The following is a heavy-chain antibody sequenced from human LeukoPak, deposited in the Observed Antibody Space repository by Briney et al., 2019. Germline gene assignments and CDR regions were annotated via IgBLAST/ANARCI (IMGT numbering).Heavy chain of an antibody. D-gene: IGHD3-10*01. J-gene: IGHJ4*02. Sequence: SETLSLTCAVYGGSFSGYYWSWIRQPPGKGLEWIGEINHSGSTNSNPSRKSRVTISVDTSKNQFSLRLSSLTAADTAVYYCARGLTGSRRYFDSWGQGTLVTVSS. CDR1: GGSFSGYY. V-gene: IGHV4-34*01. CDR3: ARGLTGSRRYFDS. CDR2: INHSGST.